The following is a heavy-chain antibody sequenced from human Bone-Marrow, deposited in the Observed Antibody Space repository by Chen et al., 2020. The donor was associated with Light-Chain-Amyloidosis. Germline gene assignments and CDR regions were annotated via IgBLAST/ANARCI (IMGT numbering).Heavy chain of an antibody. J-gene: IGHJ6*02. D-gene: IGHD3-3*01. CDR1: GGSFSGYY. CDR3: AXSKRITIFGVVRDYYYYGMDV. Sequence: PSETLSLTCAVYGGSFSGYYWSWIRQPPGKGLEWIGEINHSGSTNYNPSLKSRVTISVDTSKNQFSLKLSSVSAXXXXVYYCAXSKRITIFGVVRDYYYYGMDVWGQGTTVTVSS. V-gene: IGHV4-34*01. CDR2: INHSGST.